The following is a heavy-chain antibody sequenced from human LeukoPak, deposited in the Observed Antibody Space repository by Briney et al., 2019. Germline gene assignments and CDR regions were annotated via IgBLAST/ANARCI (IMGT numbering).Heavy chain of an antibody. V-gene: IGHV3-21*01. CDR2: ISSSSSYI. D-gene: IGHD4-17*01. CDR1: GFTFSSYT. Sequence: GGSLRLSCAASGFTFSSYTMNWVRQAPGKGLEWVSAISSSSSYIYYADSVKGRFTISRHNAKNSLFLQMNSLRAEDTAVYYCAKDLTTVTTGDYWGQGTLVTVSS. J-gene: IGHJ4*02. CDR3: AKDLTTVTTGDY.